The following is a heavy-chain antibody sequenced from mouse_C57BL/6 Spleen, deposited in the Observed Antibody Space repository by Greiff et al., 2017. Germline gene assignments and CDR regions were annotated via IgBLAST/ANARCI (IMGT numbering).Heavy chain of an antibody. CDR2: ISSGGSYT. D-gene: IGHD1-1*01. J-gene: IGHJ1*03. V-gene: IGHV5-6*02. CDR3: ARRYYYGSNHWYFDV. Sequence: DVHLVESGGDLVKPGGSLKLSCAASGFTFSSYGMSWVRQTPDKRLEWVATISSGGSYTYYPDSVKGRFTISRDNAKNTLYLQMSSLKSEDTAMYYCARRYYYGSNHWYFDVWGTGTTVTVSS. CDR1: GFTFSSYG.